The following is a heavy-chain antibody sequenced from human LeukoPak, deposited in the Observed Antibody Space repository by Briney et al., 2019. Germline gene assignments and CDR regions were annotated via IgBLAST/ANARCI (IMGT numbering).Heavy chain of an antibody. V-gene: IGHV4-39*01. Sequence: SETLSLTCAVSGGSIRDYQWSWIRQPPGKGLEWIGSIYYSGSTYYNPSLKSRVTISVDTSKNQFSLKLSSVTAADTAVYYCARQTGYSYGGTNFDYWGQGTLVTVSS. CDR3: ARQTGYSYGGTNFDY. D-gene: IGHD5-18*01. CDR1: GGSIRDYQ. J-gene: IGHJ4*02. CDR2: IYYSGST.